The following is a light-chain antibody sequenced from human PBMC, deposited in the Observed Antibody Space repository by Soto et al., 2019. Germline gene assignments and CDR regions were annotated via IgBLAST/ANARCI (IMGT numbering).Light chain of an antibody. CDR3: QQYDYSRT. J-gene: IGKJ1*01. V-gene: IGKV1-5*01. CDR1: QSVTAS. Sequence: DIQMTQSPSTLSASVGDSVTITCRASQSVTASLAWHQQKPGEAPKLLIYDVSNLETGVPSRFSGSGSGTEFSLTIRSLQPDDFATYYCQQYDYSRTFGQGTKVEIK. CDR2: DVS.